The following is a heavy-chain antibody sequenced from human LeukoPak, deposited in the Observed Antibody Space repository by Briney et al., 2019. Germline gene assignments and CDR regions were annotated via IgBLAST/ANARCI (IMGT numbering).Heavy chain of an antibody. CDR3: ARYPYGGNSPFDY. V-gene: IGHV4-59*08. CDR2: VYYSGYT. D-gene: IGHD4-23*01. J-gene: IGHJ4*02. CDR1: GGSFSGYY. Sequence: SETLSLTCAVYGGSFSGYYWSWIRQPPGKGLEWIGYVYYSGYTKYNSSLKSRITISVDTSKNQFSLRLSAATAADTALYYCARYPYGGNSPFDYWGQGTLVTVSS.